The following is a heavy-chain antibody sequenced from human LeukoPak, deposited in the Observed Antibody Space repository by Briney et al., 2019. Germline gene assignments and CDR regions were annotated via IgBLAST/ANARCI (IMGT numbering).Heavy chain of an antibody. D-gene: IGHD3-10*01. CDR3: ARGAEDYYGSGSPLQNWFDP. CDR2: IYYSGST. J-gene: IGHJ5*02. V-gene: IGHV4-31*03. Sequence: SETLSLTCTVSGGSISSGGYYWSWIRQHPGKGLEWIGYIYYSGSTYYNPSLKSRVTISVDTSKNQFSLKLSSVTAADTAVYYCARGAEDYYGSGSPLQNWFDPWGQGTLVTVSS. CDR1: GGSISSGGYY.